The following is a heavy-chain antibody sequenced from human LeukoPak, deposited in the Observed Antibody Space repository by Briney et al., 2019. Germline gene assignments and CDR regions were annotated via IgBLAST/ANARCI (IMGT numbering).Heavy chain of an antibody. Sequence: PAASVKVSCKASGYTFTSYGISWVRQAPGQGLEWMGWISAYNGNTNYAQKLQGRVTMTTDTSTSTAYMELRSLRSDDTAVYYCARDMGLYYTSAFPPAATWYFDLWGRGTLVTVSS. V-gene: IGHV1-18*01. CDR1: GYTFTSYG. J-gene: IGHJ2*01. CDR3: ARDMGLYYTSAFPPAATWYFDL. CDR2: ISAYNGNT. D-gene: IGHD3-22*01.